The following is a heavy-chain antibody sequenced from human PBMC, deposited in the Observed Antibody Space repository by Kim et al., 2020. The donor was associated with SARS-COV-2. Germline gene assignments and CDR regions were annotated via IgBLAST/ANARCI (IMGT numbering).Heavy chain of an antibody. Sequence: YADTGGGRFTISGDKAQDTLFLQINSLRAEDTAVYYCTKCLTEGGTCYFDHWGQGTLVTVSS. V-gene: IGHV3-23*01. J-gene: IGHJ4*02. D-gene: IGHD6-19*01. CDR3: TKCLTEGGTCYFDH.